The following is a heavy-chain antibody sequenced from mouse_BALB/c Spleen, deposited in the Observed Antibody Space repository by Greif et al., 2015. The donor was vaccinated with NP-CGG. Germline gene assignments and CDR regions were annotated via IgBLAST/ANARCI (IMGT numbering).Heavy chain of an antibody. CDR2: ISSGSSTI. J-gene: IGHJ4*01. D-gene: IGHD2-1*01. V-gene: IGHV5-17*02. Sequence: EVKLVESGGGLVKPGGSRKLSCAASGFTFSSFGMHWVRQAPEKGLKWVAYISSGSSTIXYADTVKGRFTISRDNPKXTLFLQMTSLRSEDTAMYYCARAGNYEGGGAMDYWGQGTSVTVSS. CDR3: ARAGNYEGGGAMDY. CDR1: GFTFSSFG.